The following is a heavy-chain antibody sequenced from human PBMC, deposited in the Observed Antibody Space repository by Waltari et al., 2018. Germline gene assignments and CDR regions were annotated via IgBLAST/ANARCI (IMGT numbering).Heavy chain of an antibody. Sequence: QLQLQESGPGLVKPSETLSLTCTVSGGSISSSSYYWGWIRQPPGKGLEWIGSIYYSGSTYYNPSLNSRVTISVGTSKNQFSLKLSSVTAADTAVYYCARVITIFGVVAYFDYWGQGTLVTVSS. J-gene: IGHJ4*02. D-gene: IGHD3-3*01. V-gene: IGHV4-39*01. CDR1: GGSISSSSYY. CDR2: IYYSGST. CDR3: ARVITIFGVVAYFDY.